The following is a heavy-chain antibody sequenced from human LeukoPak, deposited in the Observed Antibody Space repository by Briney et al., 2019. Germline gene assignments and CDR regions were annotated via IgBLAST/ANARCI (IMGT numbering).Heavy chain of an antibody. CDR2: INPSGGST. V-gene: IGHV1-46*01. D-gene: IGHD2-21*02. CDR3: ARDRVVVTAKPQYAFDI. CDR1: GYTFTSYY. J-gene: IGHJ3*02. Sequence: ASVKVSCKASGYTFTSYYMHWVRQAPGQGLEWMGIINPSGGSTSNAQKFQGRVTMTRDTSTSTVYMELSSLRSEDTAVYYCARDRVVVTAKPQYAFDIWGQGTMVTVSS.